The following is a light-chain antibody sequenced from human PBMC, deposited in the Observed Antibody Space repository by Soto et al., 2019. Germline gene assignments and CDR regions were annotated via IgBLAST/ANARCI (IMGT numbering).Light chain of an antibody. J-gene: IGKJ1*01. Sequence: EIVMTQSPATLSVSPGERATLSCRASQSVSSKVAWYQQKPGQAPRLLIYDASTRATGIPARFSGRGSGTEFTLTIRSLQSEDFAVYSCHQYHNWTFGQGTKVDIK. CDR3: HQYHNWT. V-gene: IGKV3-15*01. CDR1: QSVSSK. CDR2: DAS.